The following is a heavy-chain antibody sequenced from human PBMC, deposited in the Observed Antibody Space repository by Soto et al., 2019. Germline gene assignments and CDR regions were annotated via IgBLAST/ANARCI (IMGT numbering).Heavy chain of an antibody. Sequence: ASVKVSCKVSGYTLTELSMHWVRQATGQGLEWMGWMNPNSGNTGYAQKFQGRVTMTRNTSISTAYMELSSLRSEDTAVYYCARERSGYFDYWGQGTLVTVSS. CDR3: ARERSGYFDY. CDR1: GYTLTELS. D-gene: IGHD2-15*01. J-gene: IGHJ4*02. V-gene: IGHV1-8*01. CDR2: MNPNSGNT.